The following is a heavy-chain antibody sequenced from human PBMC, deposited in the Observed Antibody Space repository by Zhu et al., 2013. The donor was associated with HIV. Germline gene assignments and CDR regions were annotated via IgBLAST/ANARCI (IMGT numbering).Heavy chain of an antibody. CDR2: IIPIFGTA. CDR1: GGTFSSYA. V-gene: IGHV1-69*12. D-gene: IGHD6-19*01. CDR3: ARDRGSSGWWGVGGSPPNYYYYGMDV. J-gene: IGHJ6*02. Sequence: QVQLVQSGAEVKKPGSSVKVSCKASGGTFSSYAISWVRQAPGQGLEWMGGIIPIFGTANYAQKFQGRVTITADESTSTAYMELSSLRSEDTAVYYCARDRGSSGWWGVGGSPPNYYYYGMDVWGQGTTVTVSS.